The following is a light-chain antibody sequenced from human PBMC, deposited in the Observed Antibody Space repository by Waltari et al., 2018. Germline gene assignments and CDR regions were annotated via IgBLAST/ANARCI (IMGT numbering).Light chain of an antibody. CDR3: GTWDSSLSGAV. V-gene: IGLV1-51*02. J-gene: IGLJ7*01. CDR1: RPHIWNNY. Sequence: QSVLTQPPSVSAAPGPRVTISCPGGRPHIWNNYVSWYRQFPGTAPKLLIYEDTERPSGIPGRFSGSKSGTSATLDITGLQAGDEADYYCGTWDSSLSGAVFGGGTHLTVL. CDR2: EDT.